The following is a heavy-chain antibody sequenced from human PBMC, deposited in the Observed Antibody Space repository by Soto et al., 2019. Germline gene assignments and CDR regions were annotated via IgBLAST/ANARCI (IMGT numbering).Heavy chain of an antibody. CDR1: GGSISSISYY. Sequence: QLQLQESGPGLVKPSETLSLTCTVFGGSISSISYYWGCILQPPGTGLEWIGSIYYRGSTYYNQSLNRRVTKSADTSKNPLSLKLRSVTAADTAVYYCASQRMTMIVAFDYWGQGTLVTVSS. J-gene: IGHJ4*02. CDR2: IYYRGST. CDR3: ASQRMTMIVAFDY. V-gene: IGHV4-39*01. D-gene: IGHD3-22*01.